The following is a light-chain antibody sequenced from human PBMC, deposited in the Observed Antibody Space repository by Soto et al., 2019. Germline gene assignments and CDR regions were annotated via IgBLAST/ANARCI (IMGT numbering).Light chain of an antibody. J-gene: IGLJ2*01. CDR2: EDI. Sequence: QSALTQPASVSGSPGQSITISCTGTSSDVGSYNLLSWYQQHPGKAPKLMIYEDIKRPSGVSNRFSGSKSGNTASLIISGLQAEDEADYYCCTYVSTTSVVFGGGTKLTVL. CDR1: SSDVGSYNL. V-gene: IGLV2-23*01. CDR3: CTYVSTTSVV.